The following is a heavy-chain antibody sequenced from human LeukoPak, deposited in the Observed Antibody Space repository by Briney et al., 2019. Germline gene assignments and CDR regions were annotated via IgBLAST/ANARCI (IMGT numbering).Heavy chain of an antibody. CDR1: GGSISSGGYY. J-gene: IGHJ6*02. V-gene: IGHV4-30-4*08. CDR3: ARWSLLASSGGFYYGMDV. CDR2: IYYSGST. Sequence: SETLSLTCTVSGGSISSGGYYWSWIRQHPGKGLEWIGYIYYSGSTYYNPSLKSRVTISVDTSKNQFSLKLSSVTAADTAVYYCARWSLLASSGGFYYGMDVWGQGTTVTVSS. D-gene: IGHD3-22*01.